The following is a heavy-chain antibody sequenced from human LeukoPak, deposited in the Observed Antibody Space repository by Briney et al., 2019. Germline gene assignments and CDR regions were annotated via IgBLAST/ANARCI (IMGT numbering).Heavy chain of an antibody. Sequence: PGGSLRLSCAASGFTFSSYSMNWVRQAPGKGLEWVLYISSSSSTIYYADSVKGRFTISRDNAKNSLYLQMNSLRDEDTAVYYCARDFAPDYGSGSYMYFQHWGQGTLVTVSP. V-gene: IGHV3-48*02. CDR3: ARDFAPDYGSGSYMYFQH. CDR2: ISSSSSTI. J-gene: IGHJ1*01. D-gene: IGHD3-10*01. CDR1: GFTFSSYS.